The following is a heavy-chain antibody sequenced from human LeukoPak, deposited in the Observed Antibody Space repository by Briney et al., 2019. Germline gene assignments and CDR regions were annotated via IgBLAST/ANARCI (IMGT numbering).Heavy chain of an antibody. D-gene: IGHD3-22*01. CDR3: AKASTYYYDSRDEGIFDY. J-gene: IGHJ4*02. V-gene: IGHV3-15*07. CDR2: IKSKTDGGTT. Sequence: GGSLRLSCAASGFTFSNAWMNWVRQAPGRGLGWVGRIKSKTDGGTTDYAAPVKGRFTISRDDSKNTLYLQMNSLRAEDTAVYYCAKASTYYYDSRDEGIFDYWGQGTLVTVSS. CDR1: GFTFSNAW.